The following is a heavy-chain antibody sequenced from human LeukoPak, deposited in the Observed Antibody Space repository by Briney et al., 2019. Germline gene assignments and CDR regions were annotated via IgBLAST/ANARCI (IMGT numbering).Heavy chain of an antibody. J-gene: IGHJ4*02. CDR3: AKTGDTRDNWNLVPCRFDY. V-gene: IGHV3-48*01. D-gene: IGHD1-7*01. CDR2: ISSSSSTI. Sequence: PGGSLRLSCAASGFRFSSYSMSWVRQAPGKGLEWVSYISSSSSTIYYADSVKGRFTISRDNSKNTLYLQMNSLRAEDTAVYYCAKTGDTRDNWNLVPCRFDYWGQGTLVTVSS. CDR1: GFRFSSYS.